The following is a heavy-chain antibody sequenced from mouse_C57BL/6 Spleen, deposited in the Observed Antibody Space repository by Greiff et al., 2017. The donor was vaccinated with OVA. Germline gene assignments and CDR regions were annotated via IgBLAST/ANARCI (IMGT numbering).Heavy chain of an antibody. Sequence: VQRVESGPGLVQPSQSLSITCTVSGFSLTSYGVHWVRQSPGKGLEWLGVIWSGGSTDYNAAFISRLSISKDNSKSQVFFKMNSLQADDTAIYYCARNGGLRREGYFDYWGQGTTLTVSS. CDR3: ARNGGLRREGYFDY. V-gene: IGHV2-2*01. J-gene: IGHJ2*01. CDR1: GFSLTSYG. CDR2: IWSGGST. D-gene: IGHD2-4*01.